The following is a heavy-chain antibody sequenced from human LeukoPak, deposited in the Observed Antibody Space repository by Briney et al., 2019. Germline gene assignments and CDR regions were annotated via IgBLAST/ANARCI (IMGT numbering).Heavy chain of an antibody. CDR3: ARDLAAGAENWFDP. J-gene: IGHJ5*02. D-gene: IGHD6-13*01. V-gene: IGHV3-21*01. CDR2: ISGGGGYI. CDR1: GVTFSSDS. Sequence: PGGTLRLSCAVSGVTFSSDSMDWVCQAPGQGMGWVSSISGGGGYIYYADSVKCRFTISRDNTKTSLYLQMNSPRAEDTAVYYCARDLAAGAENWFDPWGQGTLVSVSS.